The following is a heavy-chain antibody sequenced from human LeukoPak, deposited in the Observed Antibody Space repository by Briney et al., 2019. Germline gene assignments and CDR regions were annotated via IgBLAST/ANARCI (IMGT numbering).Heavy chain of an antibody. Sequence: GGSLRLSCAGSGFTFSDYAMTWVRQAPGKGLEWVSSLSGNERDTRYADSVRGRFTISRDNSENLLYLQMTSLGAEDTAIYYCSKDLERHTVGYFDSWGQGVLVTVSS. V-gene: IGHV3-23*01. CDR3: SKDLERHTVGYFDS. D-gene: IGHD1-1*01. CDR2: LSGNERDT. CDR1: GFTFSDYA. J-gene: IGHJ4*02.